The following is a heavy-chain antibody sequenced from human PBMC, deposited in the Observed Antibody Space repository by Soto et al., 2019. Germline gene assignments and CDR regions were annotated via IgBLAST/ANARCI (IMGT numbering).Heavy chain of an antibody. J-gene: IGHJ6*02. CDR1: GYTFTSYD. CDR3: ARGPGYDFWSGRPYYYYYGMDV. Sequence: ASVKVSCKASGYTFTSYDINWVRQATGQGLEWMGWMNPNSGNTGYAQKFQGRVTMTRNTSISTAYMELSSLRSEDTAVYYCARGPGYDFWSGRPYYYYYGMDVWGQGTTVTVSS. CDR2: MNPNSGNT. D-gene: IGHD3-3*01. V-gene: IGHV1-8*01.